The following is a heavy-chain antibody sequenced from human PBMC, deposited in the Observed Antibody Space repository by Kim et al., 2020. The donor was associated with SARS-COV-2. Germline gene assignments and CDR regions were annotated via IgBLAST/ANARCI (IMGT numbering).Heavy chain of an antibody. D-gene: IGHD5-12*01. CDR2: ISGSGGST. V-gene: IGHV3-23*01. J-gene: IGHJ4*02. Sequence: GGSLRLSCAASGFTFSSSAMSWVRQAPGKGLEWVSAISGSGGSTYYADSVKGRFTISRDNSKNTLYLQMNSLRAEDTAVYYCAKRGYSGYDWDYWGQGTLVTVSS. CDR1: GFTFSSSA. CDR3: AKRGYSGYDWDY.